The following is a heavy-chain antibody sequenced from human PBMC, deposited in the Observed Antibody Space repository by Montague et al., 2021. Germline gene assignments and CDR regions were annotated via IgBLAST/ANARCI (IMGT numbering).Heavy chain of an antibody. Sequence: SETLSLTRTVSGGSISSNSYCWAWIRQPPGKGLEYVGTTFNTGSSYYSPSLKSRVTISVDTSKNQFSLRLSAVTAADTAVYYCARSLYCIGGSCYSGFDPWGQGTLVTVSS. J-gene: IGHJ5*02. V-gene: IGHV4-39*01. CDR2: TFNTGSS. CDR1: GGSISSNSYC. D-gene: IGHD2-15*01. CDR3: ARSLYCIGGSCYSGFDP.